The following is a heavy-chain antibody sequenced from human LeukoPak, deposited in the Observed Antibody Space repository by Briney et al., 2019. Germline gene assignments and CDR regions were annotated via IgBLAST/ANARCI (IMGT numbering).Heavy chain of an antibody. CDR3: ARVSGNLGYCSGGSCYNFDY. CDR2: INPNSGGT. J-gene: IGHJ4*02. V-gene: IGHV1-2*02. D-gene: IGHD2-15*01. Sequence: ASVKVSCKASGYTFTGYYMHWVRQAPGQGLEWMGWINPNSGGTNYAQKFQGRVTMTRDTSISTAYMELSRLRSDDTAVYYCARVSGNLGYCSGGSCYNFDYWGQGTLVTVSS. CDR1: GYTFTGYY.